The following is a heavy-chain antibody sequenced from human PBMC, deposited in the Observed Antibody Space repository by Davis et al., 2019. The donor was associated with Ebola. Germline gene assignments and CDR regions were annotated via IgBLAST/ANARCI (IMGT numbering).Heavy chain of an antibody. CDR3: TTTSSRAYDFWSGYSIAPFDY. J-gene: IGHJ4*02. Sequence: GESLKISCAASGFTFSSYGMHWVRQAPGKGLEWVGRIKSKTDGGTTDYAAPVKGRFTISRDDSKNTLYLQMNSLKTEDTAVYYCTTTSSRAYDFWSGYSIAPFDYWGQGTLVTVSS. CDR2: IKSKTDGGTT. V-gene: IGHV3-15*01. CDR1: GFTFSSYG. D-gene: IGHD3-3*01.